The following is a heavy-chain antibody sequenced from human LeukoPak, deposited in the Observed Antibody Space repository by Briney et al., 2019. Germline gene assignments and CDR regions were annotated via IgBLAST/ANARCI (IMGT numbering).Heavy chain of an antibody. CDR1: GFTFSSYA. V-gene: IGHV3-30*04. J-gene: IGHJ4*02. D-gene: IGHD3-16*01. Sequence: GGSLRLSCAASGFTFSSYAMHWVRQAPGKGLEWVAVISYDGSNKYYADSVKGRFTISRDNSKNTLYLQMNGLRAEDTAVYYCARVWALGQNWGSGPFDYWGQGTLVTVSS. CDR2: ISYDGSNK. CDR3: ARVWALGQNWGSGPFDY.